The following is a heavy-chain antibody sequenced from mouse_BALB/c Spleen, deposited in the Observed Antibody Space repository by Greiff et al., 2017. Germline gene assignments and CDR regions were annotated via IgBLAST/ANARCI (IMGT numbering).Heavy chain of an antibody. J-gene: IGHJ1*01. CDR1: GFTFTDYY. D-gene: IGHD2-2*01. CDR2: IRNKANGYTT. CDR3: AREAYGNDVLYWYFDV. V-gene: IGHV7-3*02. Sequence: EVKLVESGGGLVQPGGSLRLSCATSGFTFTDYYMSWVRQPPGKALEWLGFIRNKANGYTTEYSASVKGRFTISRDNYQSILYLQMNNLRAEDSATYYCAREAYGNDVLYWYFDVWGAGTTVTVSS.